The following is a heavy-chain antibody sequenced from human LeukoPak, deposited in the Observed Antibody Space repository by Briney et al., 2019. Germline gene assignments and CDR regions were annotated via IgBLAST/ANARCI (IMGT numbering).Heavy chain of an antibody. J-gene: IGHJ4*02. Sequence: TGGSLRLSCAASGFTFDDHAMRWVRQAPGKGLEWVSGISWNSGSIGYADSVKGRFTISRDNAKNSLYLQMNSQRAEDTALYYCVKDRNTVFCGSTTLYFALDYWGPGTLVTVSS. D-gene: IGHD2-2*01. CDR3: VKDRNTVFCGSTTLYFALDY. CDR2: ISWNSGSI. V-gene: IGHV3-9*01. CDR1: GFTFDDHA.